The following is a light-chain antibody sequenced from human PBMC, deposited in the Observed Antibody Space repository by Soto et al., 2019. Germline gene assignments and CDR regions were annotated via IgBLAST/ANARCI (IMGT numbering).Light chain of an antibody. CDR1: QSVNDW. Sequence: DIQMTQSPSTLSASVGDRVTITCRASQSVNDWLAWYQQKPGKAPNLLIYKVSNLESGVPSRFSGSGSVTDFTLTISSLQPDDFATYYCQQYNSYSWTFGQGTKVEIK. J-gene: IGKJ1*01. CDR3: QQYNSYSWT. CDR2: KVS. V-gene: IGKV1-5*03.